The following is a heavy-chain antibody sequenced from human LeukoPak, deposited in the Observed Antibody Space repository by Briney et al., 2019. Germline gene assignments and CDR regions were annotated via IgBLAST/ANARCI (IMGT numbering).Heavy chain of an antibody. D-gene: IGHD2-2*01. Sequence: SETLSLTCTVSGGSMSSYYWSWIRQPPGKGLEWIGYIYYSGSTNYNPSLKSRVTISVDTSKNQFSLKLSSVTAADTAVYYCARVVVVPAAMEAHYAFDIWGQGTMVTVSS. CDR1: GGSMSSYY. V-gene: IGHV4-59*01. CDR3: ARVVVVPAAMEAHYAFDI. J-gene: IGHJ3*02. CDR2: IYYSGST.